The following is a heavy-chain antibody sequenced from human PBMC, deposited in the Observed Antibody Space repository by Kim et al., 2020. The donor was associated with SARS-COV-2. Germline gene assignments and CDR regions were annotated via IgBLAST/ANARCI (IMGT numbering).Heavy chain of an antibody. Sequence: GGSLRLSCAASGFTFSTYAMHWVRLPPGKGLEWVALISHDGSDTYYGDSMKGRVTISRDNSKNTLYLQMQLNSLRGEDTAVYYCTRNRAIGKYYYGMDVWGQGTTVTVS. CDR1: GFTFSTYA. D-gene: IGHD3-22*01. J-gene: IGHJ6*02. CDR2: ISHDGSDT. V-gene: IGHV3-30*04. CDR3: TRNRAIGKYYYGMDV.